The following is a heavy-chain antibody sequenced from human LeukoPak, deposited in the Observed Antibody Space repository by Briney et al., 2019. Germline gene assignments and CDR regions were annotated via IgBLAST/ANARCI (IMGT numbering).Heavy chain of an antibody. CDR2: ISSNGGST. J-gene: IGHJ1*01. CDR1: GFTFSSYA. V-gene: IGHV3-64*01. D-gene: IGHD3-22*01. CDR3: ARGYDSSRHYYGLPAEYFQH. Sequence: GGSLRLSCAASGFTFSSYAMHWVRQAPGKGLEYVSAISSNGGSTYYANSVKGRFTISRDNSRNTLYLQMGSLRAEDMAVYYCARGYDSSRHYYGLPAEYFQHWGQGTLVTVSS.